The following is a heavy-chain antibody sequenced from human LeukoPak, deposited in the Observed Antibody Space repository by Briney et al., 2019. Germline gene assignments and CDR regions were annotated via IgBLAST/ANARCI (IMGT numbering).Heavy chain of an antibody. D-gene: IGHD4-17*01. V-gene: IGHV3-23*01. Sequence: GGSLKLSCAASGLTFSSYAMSWVRQAPGKGLEWVSSISGSGDNTYYADSVKDRFSISRDNSKTTVSLQMNSLRAEDTAVYYCAKGRGTAVTSAANYWGQGTLVTVSS. CDR1: GLTFSSYA. CDR3: AKGRGTAVTSAANY. CDR2: ISGSGDNT. J-gene: IGHJ4*02.